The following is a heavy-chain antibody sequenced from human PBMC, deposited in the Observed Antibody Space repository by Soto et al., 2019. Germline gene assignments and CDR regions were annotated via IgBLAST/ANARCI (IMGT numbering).Heavy chain of an antibody. D-gene: IGHD4-17*01. CDR1: GGSVSSGGYY. CDR2: VYYSGST. CDR3: AREPRDTVSGLRTLGMDV. V-gene: IGHV4-61*08. J-gene: IGHJ6*02. Sequence: SETLSLTCTVSGGSVSSGGYYWSWIRQTPRKGLEWIAYVYYSGSTSYNPSLKSRVTISVDTSKNQFSLKLSSVTAEDTAVYYCAREPRDTVSGLRTLGMDVWGQGTTVTVSS.